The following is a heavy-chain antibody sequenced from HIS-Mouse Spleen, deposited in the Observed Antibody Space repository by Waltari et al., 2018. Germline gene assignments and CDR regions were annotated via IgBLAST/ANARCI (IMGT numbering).Heavy chain of an antibody. V-gene: IGHV2-70*15. CDR1: GFSLSTSGMF. CDR2: IDWDDDK. D-gene: IGHD6-19*01. CDR3: ARIAEGYTSGWYAFDY. J-gene: IGHJ4*02. Sequence: QVTLRESGPALVKPTQTLTLTCTFSGFSLSTSGMFVPCLRPPPGKALEWLARIDWDDDKYYSTSLKTRLTISRDTSKNQVVLTMTNMDPLDTATYYCARIAEGYTSGWYAFDYWGQGTLVTVSS.